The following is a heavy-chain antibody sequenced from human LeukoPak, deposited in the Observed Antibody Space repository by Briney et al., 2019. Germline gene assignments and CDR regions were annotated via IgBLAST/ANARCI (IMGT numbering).Heavy chain of an antibody. CDR3: AREPYYYGSGSYGPLDV. V-gene: IGHV3-23*01. CDR2: ISGSGDST. D-gene: IGHD3-10*01. J-gene: IGHJ6*04. CDR1: GFTFSSHG. Sequence: GGTLRLSCAASGFTFSSHGMNWVRQAPGKGLEWVSLISGSGDSTYYPHSVKGRFTISRDNSKNTLYLQMNSLRAEDTAVYYCAREPYYYGSGSYGPLDVWGKGTTVTVSS.